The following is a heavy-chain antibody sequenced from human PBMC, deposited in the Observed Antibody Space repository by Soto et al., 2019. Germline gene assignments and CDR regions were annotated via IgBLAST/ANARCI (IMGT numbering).Heavy chain of an antibody. Sequence: EVQLLESGGALVQPGGSLRLSCAASGFTFTNYAMTWVRQAPGKGLEWVSTISGGGSITYYAASLKGRFTISRDNSKNTLYLQINSLRAEDTAVYYCAKTIRGGYSSSWYYFDYWGQGTLVTVCS. CDR2: ISGGGSIT. D-gene: IGHD6-13*01. J-gene: IGHJ4*02. V-gene: IGHV3-23*01. CDR3: AKTIRGGYSSSWYYFDY. CDR1: GFTFTNYA.